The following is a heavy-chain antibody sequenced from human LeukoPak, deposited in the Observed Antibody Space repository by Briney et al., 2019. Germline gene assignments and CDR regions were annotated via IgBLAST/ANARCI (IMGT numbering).Heavy chain of an antibody. CDR1: GFTFSSYS. CDR3: ARGLRSDYDFWSGYYYYYYMDV. Sequence: GSLRLSCAASGFTFSSYSMNWVRQAPGKGLEWIGEINHSGSTNYNPSLKSRVTISVDTSKNQFSLKLSSVTAADTAVYYCARGLRSDYDFWSGYYYYYYMDVWGKGTTVTVSS. CDR2: INHSGST. J-gene: IGHJ6*03. V-gene: IGHV4-34*01. D-gene: IGHD3-3*01.